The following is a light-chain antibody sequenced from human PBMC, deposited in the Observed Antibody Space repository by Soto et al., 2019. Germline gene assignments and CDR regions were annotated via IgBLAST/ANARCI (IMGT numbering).Light chain of an antibody. Sequence: EIAMTQSPATLSVSPGERATLSCRASQSVSSNLAWYQQKPGQAPRLLIYGASTRATGIPARFSGSGSGTEFTLTISRLQSEDFAVYYCQQYNNWPMWTFGQGTKVDIK. CDR1: QSVSSN. J-gene: IGKJ1*01. CDR2: GAS. V-gene: IGKV3-15*01. CDR3: QQYNNWPMWT.